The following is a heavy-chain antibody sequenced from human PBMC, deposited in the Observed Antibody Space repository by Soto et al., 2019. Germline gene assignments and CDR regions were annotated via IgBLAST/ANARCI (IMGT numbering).Heavy chain of an antibody. CDR1: GYTFTGYY. Sequence: ASVKVSCKASGYTFTGYYMHWVRQAPGQGLEWMGWINPNSGGTNYAQKFQGRVTTTRDTSISTAYMELSRLRSDDTAVYYCARQRFARFYYYYYGMDVWGQGTTVTVSS. J-gene: IGHJ6*02. D-gene: IGHD3-10*01. CDR2: INPNSGGT. CDR3: ARQRFARFYYYYYGMDV. V-gene: IGHV1-2*02.